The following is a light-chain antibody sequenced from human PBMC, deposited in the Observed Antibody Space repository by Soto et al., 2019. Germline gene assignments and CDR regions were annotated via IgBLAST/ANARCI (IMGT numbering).Light chain of an antibody. CDR3: QQSYIYPRT. Sequence: DIQMTQSPSSLSASVGDRVTITCRASQSSSSYLNWYQQKPGKAPKLLIYAASSLQSGVPSRFSGSGSGTDFTLTISSLQPEDFATYYFQQSYIYPRTFGQGTKVEIK. J-gene: IGKJ1*01. V-gene: IGKV1-39*01. CDR1: QSSSSY. CDR2: AAS.